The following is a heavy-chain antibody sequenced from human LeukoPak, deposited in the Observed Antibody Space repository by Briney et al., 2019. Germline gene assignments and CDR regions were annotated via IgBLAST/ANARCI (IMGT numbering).Heavy chain of an antibody. V-gene: IGHV3-15*01. J-gene: IGHJ4*02. Sequence: GGSLRLSCEASGLIFSNAWMSWVRQAPGKGLEWVDRIKSKSDGGTTDLAAPVKGRFTISRDDSKNTVYLQMSSLKSEDTAVFYCTTDPFNYYDNDDYFNSWGQGTLVTVSS. CDR2: IKSKSDGGTT. D-gene: IGHD3-16*01. CDR1: GLIFSNAW. CDR3: TTDPFNYYDNDDYFNS.